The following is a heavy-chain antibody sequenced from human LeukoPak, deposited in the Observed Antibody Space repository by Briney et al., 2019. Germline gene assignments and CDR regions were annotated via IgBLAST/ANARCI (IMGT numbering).Heavy chain of an antibody. J-gene: IGHJ3*02. D-gene: IGHD3-3*01. V-gene: IGHV1-18*01. CDR2: ISAYNGNT. CDR1: GYTFTSYG. Sequence: ASVKVSCKASGYTFTSYGISWVRQAPGQGLEWMGWISAYNGNTNYAQKLQGRVTMTTDTSTSTAYMELRSLRSDDTAVYYCARDVSSHYDFWSGYYRNASDAFDIWGQGTMVTVSS. CDR3: ARDVSSHYDFWSGYYRNASDAFDI.